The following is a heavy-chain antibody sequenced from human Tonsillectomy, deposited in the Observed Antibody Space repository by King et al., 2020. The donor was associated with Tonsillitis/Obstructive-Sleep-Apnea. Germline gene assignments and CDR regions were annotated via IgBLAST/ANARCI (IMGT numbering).Heavy chain of an antibody. CDR1: GFRFSSYW. CDR2: IKQDGSEK. V-gene: IGHV3-7*04. D-gene: IGHD2-21*01. Sequence: VQLVESGGGLVQPGGSLRLSCAASGFRFSSYWMSWVRQAPGKGLEWVANIKQDGSEKNYVDSVRGRFTISRDNAERSLYLQMSSLRDEDTAVYYCATDIVVGDGGQGTLVTVSS. CDR3: ATDIVVGD. J-gene: IGHJ4*02.